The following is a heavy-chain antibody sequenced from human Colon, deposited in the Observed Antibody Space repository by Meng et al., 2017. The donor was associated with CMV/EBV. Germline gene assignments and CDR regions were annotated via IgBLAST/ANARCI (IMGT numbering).Heavy chain of an antibody. D-gene: IGHD6-25*01. CDR2: MNSNEGHT. Sequence: ASVKVSCKTSGYAFVDYYIHWVRQAPGQRLEWMGWMNSNEGHTVYTPHLRGRVSMTRDTSSNTAYMELTSLKSDDTAVYFCDRGSQSQRLLDYWGQGTLVTVSS. J-gene: IGHJ4*02. CDR1: GYAFVDYY. V-gene: IGHV1-2*02. CDR3: DRGSQSQRLLDY.